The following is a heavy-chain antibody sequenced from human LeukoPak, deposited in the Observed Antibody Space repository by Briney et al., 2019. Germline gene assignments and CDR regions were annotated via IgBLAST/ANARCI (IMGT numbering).Heavy chain of an antibody. CDR2: IKSKTDGGTT. CDR1: GFTFSNAW. V-gene: IGHV3-15*01. D-gene: IGHD4-17*01. J-gene: IGHJ4*02. Sequence: GGSLRLSCAASGFTFSNAWMSWVRQAPGKGLEWVGRIKSKTDGGTTDYAAPVKGRFTISRDDSKNTLYLQMNSLKTEDTAVYYCTTAEPYGGYVRYWGQGTLVTVSS. CDR3: TTAEPYGGYVRY.